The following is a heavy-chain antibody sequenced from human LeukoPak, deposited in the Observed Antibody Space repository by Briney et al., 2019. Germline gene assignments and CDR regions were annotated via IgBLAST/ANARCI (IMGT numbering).Heavy chain of an antibody. J-gene: IGHJ5*01. Sequence: ASVKVSCKASGYTFTGYYMHWVRQAPGQGLEWMGWINPNSGGTNYAQKFQGRVTMTRDTSISTAYMELSRLRSDDTAVYYCARGIGSGWYSTRFDSWGQETLVTVSS. CDR1: GYTFTGYY. D-gene: IGHD6-19*01. CDR2: INPNSGGT. CDR3: ARGIGSGWYSTRFDS. V-gene: IGHV1-2*02.